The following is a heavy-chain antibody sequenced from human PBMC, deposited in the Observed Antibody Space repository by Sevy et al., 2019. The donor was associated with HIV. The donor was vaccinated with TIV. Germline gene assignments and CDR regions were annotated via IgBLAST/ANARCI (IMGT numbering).Heavy chain of an antibody. Sequence: GGSLRRSCAPSGFTVSSNYISWVRQAPGKGLECVSVTYSGGAKYYADSVKGRFTISRDNSKNTMYLQMNNLRAEDTAVYYCARGLGSGVFFAPCDLAAFDIWGQGTMVTVSS. V-gene: IGHV3-66*02. CDR2: TYSGGAK. J-gene: IGHJ3*02. CDR1: GFTVSSNY. CDR3: ARGLGSGVFFAPCDLAAFDI. D-gene: IGHD2-15*01.